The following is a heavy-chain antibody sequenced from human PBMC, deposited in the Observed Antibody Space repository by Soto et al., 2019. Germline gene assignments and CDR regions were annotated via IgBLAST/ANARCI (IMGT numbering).Heavy chain of an antibody. CDR1: GFSFSTRGVG. D-gene: IGHD6-13*01. J-gene: IGHJ3*01. V-gene: IGHV2-5*02. CDR2: IYWDGDK. CDR3: AHRLLASSDDAFDF. Sequence: QITLKESGPTLVKPTQTLTLTCSFSGFSFSTRGVGVGWVRQPPGKALEWLALIYWDGDKRYSPSLKTRLTITKDASKSQVVLTMTNMAPVDTATYFCAHRLLASSDDAFDFWGPGTTVTVSS.